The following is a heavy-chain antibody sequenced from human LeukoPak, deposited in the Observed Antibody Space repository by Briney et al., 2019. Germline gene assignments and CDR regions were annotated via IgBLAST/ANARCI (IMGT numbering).Heavy chain of an antibody. CDR2: IRYDGSNK. V-gene: IGHV3-30*02. CDR1: GFTFSSYG. Sequence: GGSLRLSCAASGFTFSSYGMHWVRQAPGKGLEWVAFIRYDGSNKYYADSVKGRFTISRDNSKNTLYLQMNSLRAEDTAVYYCAKDFYVAVRGPYYFDYWGQGTLVTVSS. J-gene: IGHJ4*02. CDR3: AKDFYVAVRGPYYFDY. D-gene: IGHD3-10*01.